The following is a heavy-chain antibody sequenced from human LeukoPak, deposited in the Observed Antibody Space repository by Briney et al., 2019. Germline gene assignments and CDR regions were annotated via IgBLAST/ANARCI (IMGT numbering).Heavy chain of an antibody. D-gene: IGHD3-3*01. Sequence: GSLRLSCAASGFTFSSYGMHWVRQAPGKGLEGVAVISYDGSNKYYADSVKGRFTISRDNSKNTLYLQMNSLRAEDTAVYYCAKGKRFLEPGRYYYYYGMDVWGQGTTVTVSS. CDR2: ISYDGSNK. V-gene: IGHV3-30*18. J-gene: IGHJ6*02. CDR3: AKGKRFLEPGRYYYYYGMDV. CDR1: GFTFSSYG.